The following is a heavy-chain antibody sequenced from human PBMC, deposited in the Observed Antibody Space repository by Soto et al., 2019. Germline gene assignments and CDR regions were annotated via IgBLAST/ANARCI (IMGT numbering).Heavy chain of an antibody. Sequence: PGGSLRLSCAASGFTFSSYAMSWVRQAPGKGLEWVSAISGSGGSTYYADSVKGRFTISRDNSKNTLYLQMNSLRAEDTAVYYCAKDNRYCSGGSCYDYWGQGTLVTVSS. CDR1: GFTFSSYA. V-gene: IGHV3-23*01. J-gene: IGHJ4*02. CDR2: ISGSGGST. D-gene: IGHD2-15*01. CDR3: AKDNRYCSGGSCYDY.